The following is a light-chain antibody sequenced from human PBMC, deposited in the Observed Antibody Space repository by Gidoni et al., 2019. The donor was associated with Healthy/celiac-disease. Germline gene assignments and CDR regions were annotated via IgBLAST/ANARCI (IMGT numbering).Light chain of an antibody. V-gene: IGKV3-11*01. J-gene: IGKJ2*01. CDR3: QQRSNWPLYT. CDR1: QSVSSY. CDR2: DAS. Sequence: EIVLTQSPATLSLSPGERATLSCRASQSVSSYLAWYQQKPGQAPRLLIYDASNRATGIPARFSGSGCGTDFTLTISSLEPEDFAVYYCQQRSNWPLYTFGQGTKLEIK.